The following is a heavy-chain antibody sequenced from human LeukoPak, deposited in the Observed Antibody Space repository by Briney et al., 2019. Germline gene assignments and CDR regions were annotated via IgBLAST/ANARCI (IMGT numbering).Heavy chain of an antibody. J-gene: IGHJ5*02. CDR2: ISYDGSNK. CDR1: GFTFSSYA. CDR3: ARDPASAGWFDP. V-gene: IGHV3-30-3*01. Sequence: PGRSLRLSCAASGFTFSSYAMHWVRQAPGKGLERGAVISYDGSNKYYADSVKGRFTISRDNSKDTLYLQMNSLRAEDTAVYYCARDPASAGWFDPWGQGTLVTVSS.